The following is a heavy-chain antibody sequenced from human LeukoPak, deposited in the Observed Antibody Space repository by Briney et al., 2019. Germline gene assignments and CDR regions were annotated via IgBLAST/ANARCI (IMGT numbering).Heavy chain of an antibody. Sequence: ASVKVSCKASGYTFTNYGISWVQQAPGQGLEWMGWIIAYNGNTNYAQKFQGRVTMTTDTSTSTAYMELKSLRSDDTAVYYCARGDYGAYSAVYWGQGTLVTVSS. D-gene: IGHD4-23*01. CDR3: ARGDYGAYSAVY. V-gene: IGHV1-18*01. J-gene: IGHJ4*02. CDR2: IIAYNGNT. CDR1: GYTFTNYG.